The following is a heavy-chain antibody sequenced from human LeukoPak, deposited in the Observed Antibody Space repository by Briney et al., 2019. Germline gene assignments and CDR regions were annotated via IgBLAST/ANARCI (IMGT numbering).Heavy chain of an antibody. J-gene: IGHJ1*01. CDR1: GGSISSSSYY. D-gene: IGHD3-22*01. CDR3: ARGLYYYDSSGYLEYFQH. Sequence: PSETLSLTCTVSGGSISSSSYYWGWIRQPPGKGLEWIGSIYYSGSTYYNPSLKSRVTISVDTSKNQFSLKLSSVTAADTAVYYCARGLYYYDSSGYLEYFQHWGQGTLVTVSS. V-gene: IGHV4-39*07. CDR2: IYYSGST.